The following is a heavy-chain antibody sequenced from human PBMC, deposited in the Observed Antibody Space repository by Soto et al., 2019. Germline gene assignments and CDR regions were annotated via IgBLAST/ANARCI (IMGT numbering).Heavy chain of an antibody. CDR3: ARLVVVSPVANA. J-gene: IGHJ5*02. CDR2: VFYNGTT. CDR1: GGSINTNNYY. D-gene: IGHD2-15*01. V-gene: IGHV4-39*01. Sequence: PSETLSLTXTVSGGSINTNNYYWGWVGQPPGKGLEWIGSVFYNGTTYYSPSLKSRVTISLAPSRTQFSLKLESVTAADTAVYFCARLVVVSPVANAWGQGTRVTVSS.